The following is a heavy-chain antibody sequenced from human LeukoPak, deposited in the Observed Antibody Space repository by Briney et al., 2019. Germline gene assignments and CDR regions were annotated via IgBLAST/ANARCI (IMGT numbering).Heavy chain of an antibody. CDR3: ARIAHCGGDCYLFDY. D-gene: IGHD2-21*02. CDR2: IIPIFGIA. CDR1: GGTFSSYA. J-gene: IGHJ4*02. V-gene: IGHV1-69*04. Sequence: SVKVSCKASGGTFSSYAISWVRQAPGQGLEWMGRIIPIFGIANYAQEFQGRVTITADKSTSTAYMELSSLRSEDTAVYYCARIAHCGGDCYLFDYWGQGTLVTVSS.